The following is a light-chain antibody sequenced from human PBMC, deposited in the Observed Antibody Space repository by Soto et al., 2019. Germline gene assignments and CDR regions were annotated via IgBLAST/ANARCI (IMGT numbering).Light chain of an antibody. Sequence: EIVLTQSPGTLSLSPGERATLYCRASQSVSNNYLAWYQQKPGQAPRLLIYGASNRATGIPDRFSGSGSGTDFTLTISSLQPDDFATYYCQQYNSYSTFGQGTKVDIK. J-gene: IGKJ1*01. CDR1: QSVSNNY. V-gene: IGKV3-20*01. CDR3: QQYNSYST. CDR2: GAS.